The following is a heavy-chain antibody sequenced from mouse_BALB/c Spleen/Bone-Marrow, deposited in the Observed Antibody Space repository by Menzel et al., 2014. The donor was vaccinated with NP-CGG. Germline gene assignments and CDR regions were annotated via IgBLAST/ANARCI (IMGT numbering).Heavy chain of an antibody. CDR2: IDPANGNT. V-gene: IGHV14-3*02. Sequence: EVQGVESGAELVKPGASVKLSCTASGFNIKDTYMHWVKQRPEQGLEWVGRIDPANGNTKYDPKFQGKATITADTSSNTAYLQLSSLTSEDTAVYYCARTPRATFYFDYWGQGTTLTVSS. CDR3: ARTPRATFYFDY. J-gene: IGHJ2*01. D-gene: IGHD3-1*01. CDR1: GFNIKDTY.